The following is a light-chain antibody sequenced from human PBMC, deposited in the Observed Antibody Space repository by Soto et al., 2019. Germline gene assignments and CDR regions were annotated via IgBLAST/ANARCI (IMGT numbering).Light chain of an antibody. CDR3: CSYAGSYTWV. Sequence: QSALTQPRSVSGSPGQSVTISCTGTSSDVGAYNYVSWYQQYPTKAPQLMIYDVNKRPSGVPDRFSGSKSGNTASLTISGLQADDEADYYCCSYAGSYTWVFGTGTKLTVL. CDR1: SSDVGAYNY. J-gene: IGLJ1*01. CDR2: DVN. V-gene: IGLV2-11*01.